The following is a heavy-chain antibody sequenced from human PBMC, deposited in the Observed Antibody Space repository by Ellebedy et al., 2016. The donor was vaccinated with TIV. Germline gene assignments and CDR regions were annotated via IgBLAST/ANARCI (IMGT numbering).Heavy chain of an antibody. CDR1: GGSISSSSYY. Sequence: SETLSLXCTVSGGSISSSSYYWGWIRQPPGKGLEWIGSIYYSGSTYYNPSLKSRVTISVDTSKNQFSLKLSSVTAADTAVYYCARGPDPDALDIWGQGTMVTVSS. CDR2: IYYSGST. J-gene: IGHJ3*02. V-gene: IGHV4-39*01. CDR3: ARGPDPDALDI.